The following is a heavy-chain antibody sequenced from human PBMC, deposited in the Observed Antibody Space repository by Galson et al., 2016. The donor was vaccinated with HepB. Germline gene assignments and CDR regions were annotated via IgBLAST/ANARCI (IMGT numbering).Heavy chain of an antibody. CDR2: INPSTGET. D-gene: IGHD2-8*02. V-gene: IGHV1-2*04. J-gene: IGHJ4*02. CDR3: ERGPSTGAYDH. CDR1: GYPFTGYF. Sequence: SVKVSCKASGYPFTGYFIHWMRQAPGQGLEWMGWINPSTGETNDAQRFQGWVTMTRDTYLSTAYMELTSLTSDDTATYYCERGPSTGAYDHWGQGTLVTVSS.